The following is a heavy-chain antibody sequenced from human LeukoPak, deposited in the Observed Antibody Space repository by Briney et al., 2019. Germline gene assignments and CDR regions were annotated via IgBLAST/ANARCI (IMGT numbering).Heavy chain of an antibody. J-gene: IGHJ4*02. V-gene: IGHV4-61*02. Sequence: PSETLSLTCAVSGDSISSGDYSWSWIRQPAGKGLEWIGRTYTSGSTNYNPSLKSRVTMSVDTSKNQFSLKLSSVTAADTAVYYCAREQNYDSSGYYYWGQGTLVTVSS. CDR3: AREQNYDSSGYYY. D-gene: IGHD3-22*01. CDR2: TYTSGST. CDR1: GDSISSGDYS.